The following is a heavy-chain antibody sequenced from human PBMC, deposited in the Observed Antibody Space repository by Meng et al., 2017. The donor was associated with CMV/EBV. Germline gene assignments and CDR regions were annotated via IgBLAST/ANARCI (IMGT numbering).Heavy chain of an antibody. Sequence: LRLSSTVSGGSISSGDYYWSWIRQPPGKGLEWIGYIYYSGSTYYNPSLKSRVTISVDTSKNQFSLKLSSVTAADTAVYYCARVRGAFGGVIVSLGFDYWGQGTLVTVSS. CDR2: IYYSGST. D-gene: IGHD3-16*02. V-gene: IGHV4-30-4*08. CDR1: GGSISSGDYY. J-gene: IGHJ4*02. CDR3: ARVRGAFGGVIVSLGFDY.